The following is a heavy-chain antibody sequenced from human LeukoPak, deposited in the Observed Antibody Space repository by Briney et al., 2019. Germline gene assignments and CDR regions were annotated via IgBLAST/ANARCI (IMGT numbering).Heavy chain of an antibody. CDR3: ARARSGYYYYYYGMDV. D-gene: IGHD3-10*01. Sequence: SETLSLTCAVHGGSFSGYYWSWIRQPPGKGLEWIGEINHSGSTNYNPSLKSRVTISVDTSKNQFSLKLSSVTAADTAVYYCARARSGYYYYYYGMDVWGKGTTVTVSS. V-gene: IGHV4-34*01. J-gene: IGHJ6*04. CDR2: INHSGST. CDR1: GGSFSGYY.